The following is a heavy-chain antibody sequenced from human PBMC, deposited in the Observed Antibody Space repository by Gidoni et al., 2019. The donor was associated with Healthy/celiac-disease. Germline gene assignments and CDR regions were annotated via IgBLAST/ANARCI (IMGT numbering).Heavy chain of an antibody. Sequence: QVQLVQSGAEVKKPGSSVKVSCKAAGGTFSSYAISWVRQAPGQGLEWMGGIIPLFGTANYAQKFQGRVTITADESTRTAYMALSSLRSEDTAVYYCARGSGWEYCSSTSCFYDAFAIWGQGTMVTVSS. CDR3: ARGSGWEYCSSTSCFYDAFAI. CDR1: GGTFSSYA. J-gene: IGHJ3*02. V-gene: IGHV1-69*01. D-gene: IGHD2-2*01. CDR2: IIPLFGTA.